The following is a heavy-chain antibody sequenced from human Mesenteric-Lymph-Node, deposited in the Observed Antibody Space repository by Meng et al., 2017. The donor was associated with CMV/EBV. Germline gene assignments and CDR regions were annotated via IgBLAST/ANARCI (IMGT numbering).Heavy chain of an antibody. D-gene: IGHD6-19*01. J-gene: IGHJ4*02. CDR1: GFTFSNYD. CDR3: AKGGGAVAGFDY. CDR2: ISGSGGST. V-gene: IGHV3-23*01. Sequence: CAASGFTFSNYDLSWVRQAPGKGLGWVSAISGSGGSTYYADSVKGRFTISRDNSKNTLYLQMNSLRAEDTAVYYCAKGGGAVAGFDYWGQGTLVTVSS.